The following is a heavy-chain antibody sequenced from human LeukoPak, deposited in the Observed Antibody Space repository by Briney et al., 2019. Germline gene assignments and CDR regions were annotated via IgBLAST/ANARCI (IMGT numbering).Heavy chain of an antibody. CDR2: ISGGGGST. V-gene: IGHV3-23*01. CDR3: ATGGAHIVVVIASNFDY. CDR1: GFTFSSYA. D-gene: IGHD2-21*01. J-gene: IGHJ4*02. Sequence: GGSLRLSCAASGFTFSSYAMSWVRQAPGKGLEWVSAISGGGGSTYYADSVKGRFTISRDNSKNTLYLQMNSLRAEDTAVYYCATGGAHIVVVIASNFDYWGQGTLVTVSS.